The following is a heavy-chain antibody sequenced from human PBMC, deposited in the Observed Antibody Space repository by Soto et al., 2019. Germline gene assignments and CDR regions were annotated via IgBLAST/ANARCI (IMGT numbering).Heavy chain of an antibody. Sequence: QVHLVESGGGVVQPGTSLRLSCAASGFTFSNYSMHWVRQAPGKGLEWVAVISKDGDKKYYVDSVKGRFTISRDNSKNTLYLQMNSLRPEDTAVHYCAREWSVANPGYWGQGTQVTVSS. CDR1: GFTFSNYS. D-gene: IGHD1-26*01. V-gene: IGHV3-30-3*01. CDR2: ISKDGDKK. CDR3: AREWSVANPGY. J-gene: IGHJ4*01.